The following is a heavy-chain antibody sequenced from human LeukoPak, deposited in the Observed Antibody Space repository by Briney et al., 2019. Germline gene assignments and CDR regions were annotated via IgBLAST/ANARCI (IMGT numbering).Heavy chain of an antibody. V-gene: IGHV5-10-1*01. J-gene: IGHJ4*02. D-gene: IGHD3-10*01. CDR3: ARLKYYGSGSYYFAY. Sequence: GESLKISCKGSGYSFTNYWITWVRHLPGKGLEWMGRIDPSDSYTNYSPSFQGHVTISADRSISAAYLQWSSLKASDTAMYYCARLKYYGSGSYYFAYWGQGTLVTVSS. CDR1: GYSFTNYW. CDR2: IDPSDSYT.